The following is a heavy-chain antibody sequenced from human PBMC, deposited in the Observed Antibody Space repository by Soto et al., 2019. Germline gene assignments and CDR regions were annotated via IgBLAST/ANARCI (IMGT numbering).Heavy chain of an antibody. J-gene: IGHJ6*03. Sequence: GASVKVSCKASGYTFTSYYMHWVRQAPGQGLEWMGIINPSGGSTSYAQKFQGRVTMTRDTSTSTVYMELSSVTAADTAVYYCARVSPPVCGSGGSCYWSYYYYMDVWGKGTTVSVSS. CDR3: ARVSPPVCGSGGSCYWSYYYYMDV. D-gene: IGHD2-15*01. CDR1: GYTFTSYY. CDR2: INPSGGST. V-gene: IGHV1-46*01.